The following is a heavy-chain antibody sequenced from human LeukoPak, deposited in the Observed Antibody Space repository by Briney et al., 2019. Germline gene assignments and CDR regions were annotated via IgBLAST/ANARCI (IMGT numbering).Heavy chain of an antibody. D-gene: IGHD1-1*01. CDR3: ARRYADFDY. V-gene: IGHV3-7*01. Sequence: PGGSLRLSCAACGFTYSSYWMSWVRQAPGKGLEWVSNIKQDGSEKYYVDSVKGRFTISRDNAKNSLYLQMNSLRAEDTAVYYCARRYADFDYWGQGTLVTVSS. J-gene: IGHJ4*02. CDR1: GFTYSSYW. CDR2: IKQDGSEK.